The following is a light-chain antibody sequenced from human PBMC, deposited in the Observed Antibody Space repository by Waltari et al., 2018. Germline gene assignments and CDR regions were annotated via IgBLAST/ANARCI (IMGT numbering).Light chain of an antibody. V-gene: IGKV3-20*01. CDR1: QSISSY. CDR2: DAS. J-gene: IGKJ1*01. CDR3: QQYGTLPAT. Sequence: EIMLTQSPGTLSLSPGERPTLSCRASQSISSYLAWYQHKPAQAPRLLIYDASSRATGIPDRFSGSGSGTDFSLTISRLEPEDFAVYYCQQYGTLPATFGQGTKVEIK.